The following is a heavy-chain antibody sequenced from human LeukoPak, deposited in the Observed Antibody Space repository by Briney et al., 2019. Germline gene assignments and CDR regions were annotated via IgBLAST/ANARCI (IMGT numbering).Heavy chain of an antibody. CDR3: ARTTAAATFDY. J-gene: IGHJ4*02. V-gene: IGHV4-4*07. CDR1: GGSISSYY. D-gene: IGHD6-13*01. CDR2: IFASEST. Sequence: SETLSLTCTVSGGSISSYYWSWIRQPAGKGLEWIGRIFASESTNYNPSLKSRFTMSVDTSKNQFSLKLSSVTAADTAVYYCARTTAAATFDYWGQGTLVSVSS.